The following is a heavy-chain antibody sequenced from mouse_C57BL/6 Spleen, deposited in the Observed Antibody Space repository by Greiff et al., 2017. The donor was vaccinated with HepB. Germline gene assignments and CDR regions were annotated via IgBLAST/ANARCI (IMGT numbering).Heavy chain of an antibody. Sequence: EVQGVESGGGLVQPGGSLSLSCAASGFTFTDYYMSWVRQPPGKALEWLGFIRNKANGYTTEYSASVKGRFTISRDNSQSILYLQMNALRAEDSATYYCARSLITTVVAYYAMDYWGQGTSVTVSS. D-gene: IGHD1-1*01. V-gene: IGHV7-3*01. CDR1: GFTFTDYY. CDR3: ARSLITTVVAYYAMDY. CDR2: IRNKANGYTT. J-gene: IGHJ4*01.